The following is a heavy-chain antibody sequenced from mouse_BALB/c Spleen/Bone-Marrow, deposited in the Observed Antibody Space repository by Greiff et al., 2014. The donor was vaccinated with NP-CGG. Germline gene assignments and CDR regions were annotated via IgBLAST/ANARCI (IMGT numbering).Heavy chain of an antibody. Sequence: VQVVESGPELVRPGVSVKISCKGSGYTFTDYAMHWVKQSHAKGLEWIGVISTYSGNTNYNQKFKGKATMTVDKSSSTAYMELARLTSEDSAIYYCARGIYYDSTWFAYWGQGTLVTVSA. J-gene: IGHJ3*01. CDR3: ARGIYYDSTWFAY. V-gene: IGHV1-67*01. CDR1: GYTFTDYA. D-gene: IGHD2-4*01. CDR2: ISTYSGNT.